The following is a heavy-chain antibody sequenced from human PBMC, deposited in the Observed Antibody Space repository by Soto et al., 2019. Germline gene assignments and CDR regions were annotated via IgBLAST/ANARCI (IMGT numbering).Heavy chain of an antibody. J-gene: IGHJ4*02. CDR2: IAYEGKTA. V-gene: IGHV3-30*18. D-gene: IGHD4-17*01. Sequence: GGSLRPSCEVSGFTLSNSGIHWVRQAPDNGLEWVATIAYEGKTANYADSAKGRFTISRDISKSTVYLQMNSLRREDTATYYCAKSTSGYGGASDFWGQGTVVTVSS. CDR1: GFTLSNSG. CDR3: AKSTSGYGGASDF.